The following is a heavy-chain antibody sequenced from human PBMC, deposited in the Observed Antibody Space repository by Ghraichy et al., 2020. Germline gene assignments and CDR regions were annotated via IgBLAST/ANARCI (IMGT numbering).Heavy chain of an antibody. V-gene: IGHV3-9*01. J-gene: IGHJ6*02. D-gene: IGHD2-2*01. CDR1: GFTFADFG. CDR3: VKDTRKDTQSQGYYYYGMDV. Sequence: GGSLRLSCAACGFTFADFGMHWVRQAPGKGPEWVSGISWHSYNIGYADYVKGRFTISRDNTKNSLYLQMNNLRVEDTALYYCVKDTRKDTQSQGYYYYGMDVWGRGTMVTVSS. CDR2: ISWHSYNI.